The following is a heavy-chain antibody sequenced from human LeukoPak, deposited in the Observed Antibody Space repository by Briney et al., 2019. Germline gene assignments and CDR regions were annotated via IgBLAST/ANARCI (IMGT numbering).Heavy chain of an antibody. Sequence: PSETLSLTCTVSGGSISSSSYYWGWIRQPPGKGLEWIGSIYYSGSTYYNPSLKSRVTISVDTSKNQFSLQLNSVTPEDTAVYYCARHVEAARPLYMDVWGKGTTVTVSS. J-gene: IGHJ6*03. D-gene: IGHD6-6*01. V-gene: IGHV4-39*01. CDR1: GGSISSSSYY. CDR2: IYYSGST. CDR3: ARHVEAARPLYMDV.